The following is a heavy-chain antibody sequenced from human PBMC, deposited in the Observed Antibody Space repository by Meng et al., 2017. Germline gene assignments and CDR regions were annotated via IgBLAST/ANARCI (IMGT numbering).Heavy chain of an antibody. CDR1: GFTFNNYW. D-gene: IGHD1-1*01. V-gene: IGHV3-74*01. CDR2: ISGDGSIT. Sequence: EVQLVGSGGRVVQPGGSLRLSCAASGFTFNNYWMHWVRQVPGKGLVWVSRISGDGSITNYADSVKGRFTISRDNAKNTLYLQMNSLRPEDTAVYYCLDEAPRSDYWGQGSLVTVSS. CDR3: LDEAPRSDY. J-gene: IGHJ4*02.